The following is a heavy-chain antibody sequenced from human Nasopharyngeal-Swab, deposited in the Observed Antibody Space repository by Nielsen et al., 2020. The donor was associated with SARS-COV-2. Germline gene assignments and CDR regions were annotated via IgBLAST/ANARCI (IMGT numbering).Heavy chain of an antibody. CDR3: ARDFYGSGTFYPGF. CDR1: GFTFSTYW. J-gene: IGHJ4*02. V-gene: IGHV3-74*01. D-gene: IGHD3-10*01. Sequence: GESLKISCAASGFTFSTYWVHWVRQVPGVGLVWVSRINADGSTTDYADSVKGRFTISRDNAKNTLYLQMNALTAEDTAVYYCARDFYGSGTFYPGFWGQGTLVTVS. CDR2: INADGSTT.